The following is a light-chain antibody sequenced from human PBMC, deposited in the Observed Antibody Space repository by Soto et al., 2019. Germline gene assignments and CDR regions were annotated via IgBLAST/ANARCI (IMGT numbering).Light chain of an antibody. CDR1: SSDVGGYNY. CDR2: EVN. Sequence: QSALTQPPSASGSPGQSVTISCTGTSSDVGGYNYVSWYQQHPGKAPKLMIYEVNKRPSGVPDRFTGSKSGNTASLTVSGLQAEDEADYYRTSYAGSNNVFGTGTKLTVL. CDR3: TSYAGSNNV. V-gene: IGLV2-8*01. J-gene: IGLJ1*01.